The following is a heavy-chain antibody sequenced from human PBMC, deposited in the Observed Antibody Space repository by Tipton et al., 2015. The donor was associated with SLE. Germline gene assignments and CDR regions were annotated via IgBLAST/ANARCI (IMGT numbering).Heavy chain of an antibody. CDR3: AVLISGSFPGAFDI. Sequence: QLVQSGAEVKKPGESLKISWKGSGYSFTSYWIGWARQLPGKGLERMGTNYPGDSDTRYSPSFQGQVTISADKSISTAYLQWSSLKASDSAMYYCAVLISGSFPGAFDIWAQGTMVTVSS. D-gene: IGHD1-26*01. V-gene: IGHV5-51*03. CDR1: GYSFTSYW. J-gene: IGHJ3*02. CDR2: NYPGDSDT.